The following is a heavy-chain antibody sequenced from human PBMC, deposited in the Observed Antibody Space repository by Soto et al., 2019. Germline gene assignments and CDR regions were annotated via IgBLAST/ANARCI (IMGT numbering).Heavy chain of an antibody. V-gene: IGHV1-69*13. CDR3: ARQDSYPNYAGYYYYGMDV. D-gene: IGHD4-4*01. Sequence: GXSSKVSCKASVGTFSSYAISWVRQAPGQGLEWMGGIIPIFGTANYAQKFQGRVTITADESTSTAYMELSSLRSEDTAVYYCARQDSYPNYAGYYYYGMDVCGQRTTVTVSS. J-gene: IGHJ6*02. CDR1: VGTFSSYA. CDR2: IIPIFGTA.